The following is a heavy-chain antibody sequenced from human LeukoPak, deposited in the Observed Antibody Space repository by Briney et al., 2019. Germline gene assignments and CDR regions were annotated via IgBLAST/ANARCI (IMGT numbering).Heavy chain of an antibody. J-gene: IGHJ4*02. CDR3: AKDGGGYSYGYREFDY. CDR1: GFTFSSYS. V-gene: IGHV3-21*01. CDR2: ISSSSSYI. Sequence: GGSLRLSCAASGFTFSSYSMNWVRQAPGKGLEWVSSISSSSSYIYYADSVKGRFTISRDNAKNSLYLQMNSLRAEDTAVYYCAKDGGGYSYGYREFDYWGQGTLVTVSS. D-gene: IGHD5-18*01.